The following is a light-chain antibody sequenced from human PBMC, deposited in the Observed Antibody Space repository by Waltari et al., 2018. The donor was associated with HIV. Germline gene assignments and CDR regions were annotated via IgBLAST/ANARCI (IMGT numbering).Light chain of an antibody. CDR3: MQGAHWPPWT. V-gene: IGKV2-30*01. CDR1: QTLVYSDGETY. CDR2: KVF. Sequence: DVVMTQSPLSLPVTLGQPASISCRSSQTLVYSDGETYLNWFQQRPGQSPRRLIYKVFNRDSGVPDRFSGSGSGTNFTLKISRVEAEEVGVYYCMQGAHWPPWTFGQGTSVEIK. J-gene: IGKJ1*01.